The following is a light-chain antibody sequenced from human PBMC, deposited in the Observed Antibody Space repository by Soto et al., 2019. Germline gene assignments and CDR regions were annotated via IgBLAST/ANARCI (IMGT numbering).Light chain of an antibody. CDR2: GAS. CDR3: QQYNNWPLT. Sequence: EIVMTQSPATLSVSPGERATLSCRASQSVSSNLAWYQLKPGQAPRLLIYGASTRATGIPARFSGSGSGTEFTLTIGSLQSEDFAVYYCQQYNNWPLTFGQGTKVEIK. J-gene: IGKJ1*01. CDR1: QSVSSN. V-gene: IGKV3-15*01.